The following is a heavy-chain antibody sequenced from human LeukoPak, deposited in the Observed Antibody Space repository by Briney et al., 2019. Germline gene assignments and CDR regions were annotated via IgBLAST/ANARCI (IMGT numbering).Heavy chain of an antibody. V-gene: IGHV5-51*01. CDR3: ARLEMATINKNAFDI. D-gene: IGHD5-24*01. CDR1: GYSFTNYW. Sequence: GESLKISCKGSGYSFTNYWIGWVRQMPGKGLEWMGIIYPGDSDTRYSPSFQGQVTISADKSISTAYLQWSSLKASDTAMYYCARLEMATINKNAFDIWGQGTMVTVSS. J-gene: IGHJ3*02. CDR2: IYPGDSDT.